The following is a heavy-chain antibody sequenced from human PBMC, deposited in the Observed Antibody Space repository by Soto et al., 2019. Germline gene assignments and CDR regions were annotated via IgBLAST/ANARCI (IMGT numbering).Heavy chain of an antibody. Sequence: QVQLVESGGGVVQPGGSLRLSCAASGFTFSSYGMHWVRQAPGKGLEWVAVISYDGSKKYYADSVKGRFTISRDNSKNTLSLQMNSLRGEDTAVYYCAKDVVVGATTGLGDYYYYYGMDVGGKGTTVPVS. CDR1: GFTFSSYG. J-gene: IGHJ6*04. V-gene: IGHV3-30*18. D-gene: IGHD1-26*01. CDR3: AKDVVVGATTGLGDYYYYYGMDV. CDR2: ISYDGSKK.